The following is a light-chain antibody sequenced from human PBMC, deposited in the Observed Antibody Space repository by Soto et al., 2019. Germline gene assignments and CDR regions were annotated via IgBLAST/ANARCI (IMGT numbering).Light chain of an antibody. V-gene: IGLV7-43*01. CDR3: LLYYGGGRV. CDR1: TGAVTSAYS. J-gene: IGLJ2*01. Sequence: QAVVTQEPSLTVSPGGTVTLTCASSTGAVTSAYSPAWFQQKPGQAPRALLYRTTNKHSWTPARFSGSLLGGKAALTLSGVQPEDEAEYYCLLYYGGGRVFGGGTKVNVL. CDR2: RTT.